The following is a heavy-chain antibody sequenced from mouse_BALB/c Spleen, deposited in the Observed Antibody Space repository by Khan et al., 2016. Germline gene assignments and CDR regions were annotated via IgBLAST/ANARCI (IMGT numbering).Heavy chain of an antibody. D-gene: IGHD1-1*01. CDR2: ISSVSSTI. Sequence: EVELVESGGGLVQPGGSRKLSCAASGFTFSSFGMHWVRQAPEKGLEWVAYISSVSSTIYYADTVKGRFTISRDNPKNTLFLQMTSLRSEDTAMYYCARMGSYYFVSGFHYYAMDYWGQGTSVTVSS. CDR3: ARMGSYYFVSGFHYYAMDY. CDR1: GFTFSSFG. J-gene: IGHJ4*01. V-gene: IGHV5-17*02.